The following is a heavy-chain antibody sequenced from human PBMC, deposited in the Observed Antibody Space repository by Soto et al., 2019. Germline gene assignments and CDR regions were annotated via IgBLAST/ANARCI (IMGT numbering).Heavy chain of an antibody. Sequence: QVQLVQSGAEVKKPGSSVKVSCKASGGTFSSYAISWVRQAPGQGLEWMGGIIPIFGTANYAQKFQGRVTITADESTSTAYMELSSLRSEDTAVYYCARGEGGYYRPHYYGMDVWGQGTTVTVS. CDR1: GGTFSSYA. D-gene: IGHD3-22*01. CDR3: ARGEGGYYRPHYYGMDV. CDR2: IIPIFGTA. V-gene: IGHV1-69*01. J-gene: IGHJ6*02.